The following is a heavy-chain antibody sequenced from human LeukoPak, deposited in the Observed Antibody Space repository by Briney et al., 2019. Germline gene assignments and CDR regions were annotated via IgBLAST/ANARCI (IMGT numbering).Heavy chain of an antibody. V-gene: IGHV1-2*02. CDR2: INPNSDGT. J-gene: IGHJ1*01. Sequence: ASVKVSCKASGYTFTDYYIHWVRQAPGQGLEWMGWINPNSDGTNYAQEFQGRVTMTRDTSISTAYMELSSLRSDDTAVYYCARGNYDSSDFEYLQHWGQGTLVTVSS. D-gene: IGHD3-22*01. CDR3: ARGNYDSSDFEYLQH. CDR1: GYTFTDYY.